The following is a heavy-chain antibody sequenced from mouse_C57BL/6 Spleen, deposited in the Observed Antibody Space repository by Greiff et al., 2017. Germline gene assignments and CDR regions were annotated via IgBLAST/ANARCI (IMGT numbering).Heavy chain of an antibody. CDR2: ICYDGSN. D-gene: IGHD1-1*01. CDR3: AREANYYGSSHWYFDV. V-gene: IGHV3-6*01. CDR1: GYSIPSGYY. J-gene: IGHJ1*03. Sequence: VQLMESGPGLVKPSQSLSLTCSVTGYSIPSGYYWNWIRPFPGNNLKWLGYICYDGSNNYHPSLKNRISITRDTAKNQLFLKLKSGTTEDTATYYCAREANYYGSSHWYFDVWGTGTTVTVAS.